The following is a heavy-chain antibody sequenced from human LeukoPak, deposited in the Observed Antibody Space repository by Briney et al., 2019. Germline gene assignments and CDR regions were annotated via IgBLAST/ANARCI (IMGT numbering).Heavy chain of an antibody. V-gene: IGHV4-34*01. CDR2: ISHSGGT. CDR3: ARGRPLYYYGSGSYYRPLDY. J-gene: IGHJ4*02. CDR1: GGSFSGYY. Sequence: SETLSLTCAVYGGSFSGYYWSWIRQPPGKGLEWIGEISHSGGTNYNPSLKSRVTISVDTSKNQFSLKLSSVTAADTAVYYCARGRPLYYYGSGSYYRPLDYWGQGTLVTVSS. D-gene: IGHD3-10*01.